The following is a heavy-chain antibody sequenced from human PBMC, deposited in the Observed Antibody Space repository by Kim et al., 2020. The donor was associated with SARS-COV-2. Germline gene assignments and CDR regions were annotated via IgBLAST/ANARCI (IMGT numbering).Heavy chain of an antibody. V-gene: IGHV4-34*01. D-gene: IGHD3-10*01. CDR1: GGSFSGYY. CDR2: INHSGST. Sequence: SETMSLTCAVYGGSFSGYYWSWIRQPPGKGLEWIGEINHSGSTNYNPSLKSRVTISVDTSKNQFSLKLSSVTAADTAVYYCARVPRPFYGSGSYDLFRRFDPWGQGTLVTVSS. J-gene: IGHJ5*02. CDR3: ARVPRPFYGSGSYDLFRRFDP.